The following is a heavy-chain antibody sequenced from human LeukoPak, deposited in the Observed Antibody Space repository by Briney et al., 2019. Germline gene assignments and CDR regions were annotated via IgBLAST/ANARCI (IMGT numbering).Heavy chain of an antibody. V-gene: IGHV4-39*07. Sequence: PSETLSLTCTVSGGSISSSSYYRGWIRQPPGKGLEWIGSIYYSGSTYYNPSLKSRVTISVDTSKNQFSLKLSSVTAADTAVYYCARVGDSSGYYWYFDYWGQGTLVTVSS. J-gene: IGHJ4*02. CDR1: GGSISSSSYY. CDR2: IYYSGST. CDR3: ARVGDSSGYYWYFDY. D-gene: IGHD3-22*01.